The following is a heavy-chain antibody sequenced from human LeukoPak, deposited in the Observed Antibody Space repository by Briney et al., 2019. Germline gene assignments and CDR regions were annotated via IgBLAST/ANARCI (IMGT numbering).Heavy chain of an antibody. CDR3: ARGGQQLPRYYYYYYGMDV. CDR2: IYYSGST. D-gene: IGHD6-13*01. J-gene: IGHJ6*02. CDR1: GGSISSGGYY. Sequence: SQTLSLTCTVSGGSISSGGYYWSWIRQHPGKGLEWIGYIYYSGSTYYNPSLKSRVTISVDTSKNQFSLKLSSVTAADTAVYYCARGGQQLPRYYYYYYGMDVWGQGTTVTVSS. V-gene: IGHV4-31*03.